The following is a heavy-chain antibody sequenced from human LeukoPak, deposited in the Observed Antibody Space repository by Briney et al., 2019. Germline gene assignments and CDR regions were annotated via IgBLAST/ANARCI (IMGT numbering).Heavy chain of an antibody. D-gene: IGHD4-23*01. CDR2: IDPSAGST. J-gene: IGHJ4*02. V-gene: IGHV1-46*01. CDR1: GYTFTNYY. Sequence: ASVKVSCKASGYTFTNYYMHWVRQAPGQGLEWMGVIDPSAGSTTYAQKFQGRVTMTRDTATSTVYMELSSLRSDDTAVYYCARTHDYGGDFDYWGQGTLVTVSS. CDR3: ARTHDYGGDFDY.